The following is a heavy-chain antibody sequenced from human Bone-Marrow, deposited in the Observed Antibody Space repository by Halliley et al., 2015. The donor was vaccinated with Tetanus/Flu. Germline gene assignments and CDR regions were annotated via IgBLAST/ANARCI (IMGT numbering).Heavy chain of an antibody. CDR2: IYSSGNI. CDR1: GDSFNDYY. D-gene: IGHD2-8*01. CDR3: ARDNGIAVGELDY. V-gene: IGHV4-59*01. Sequence: TLSLTCTVSGDSFNDYYWSWIRQPPGKGLEWIGHIYSSGNIDSNPSLKSRVTISIDTAEKQISLKVRSVTAADTAVYYCARDNGIAVGELDYWGQGTLVTLSS. J-gene: IGHJ4*02.